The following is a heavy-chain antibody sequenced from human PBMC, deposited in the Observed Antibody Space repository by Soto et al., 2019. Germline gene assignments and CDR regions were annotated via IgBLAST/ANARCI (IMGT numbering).Heavy chain of an antibody. D-gene: IGHD4-4*01. Sequence: QVHLVQSGAEVKQPGASVKVSCKASGYTFSVYHMHWVRQAPGQGLEWMGWVHPNSGGTNYAQSFEVRFTMTRDTSINTAYMELSRLTSDDTAVYYFAKELQRGMDVWGQGTTVTVSS. CDR3: AKELQRGMDV. V-gene: IGHV1-2*02. J-gene: IGHJ6*02. CDR1: GYTFSVYH. CDR2: VHPNSGGT.